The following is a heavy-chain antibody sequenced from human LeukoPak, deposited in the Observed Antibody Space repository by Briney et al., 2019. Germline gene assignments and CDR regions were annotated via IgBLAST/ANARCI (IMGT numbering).Heavy chain of an antibody. CDR2: ISGSGGST. D-gene: IGHD3-22*01. CDR1: GFTFSSYG. CDR3: AKGFTMIVVVITD. J-gene: IGHJ4*02. V-gene: IGHV3-23*01. Sequence: GGSLRLSCAASGFTFSSYGMSWVRQAPGKGLEWVSAISGSGGSTYYADSVKGRFTISRDNSKNTLYLQMNSLRAEDTAVYYCAKGFTMIVVVITDWGQGTLVTVSS.